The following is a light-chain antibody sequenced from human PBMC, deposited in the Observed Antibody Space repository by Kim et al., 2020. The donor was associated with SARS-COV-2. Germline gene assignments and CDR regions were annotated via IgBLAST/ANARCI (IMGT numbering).Light chain of an antibody. V-gene: IGLV1-40*01. CDR1: RSNIGAGYY. Sequence: RVTSACTGSRSNIGAGYYVHWYQQLPGTAPKLLIYGNSNRPSGVPDRFSGSKSGTSASLAITGLQAEDEADYYSQSYDSSLSGWVFGGGTQLTVL. CDR3: QSYDSSLSGWV. J-gene: IGLJ3*02. CDR2: GNS.